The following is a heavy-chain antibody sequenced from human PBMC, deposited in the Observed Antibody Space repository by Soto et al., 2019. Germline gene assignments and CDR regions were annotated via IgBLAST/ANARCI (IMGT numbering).Heavy chain of an antibody. D-gene: IGHD2-21*01. CDR1: GYTFIHYY. V-gene: IGHV1-46*01. CDR2: IKPNGGST. Sequence: QVQLVQSGAEVKKPGASVKISCKASGYTFIHYYIHWVRQAPGQGLEWMAIIKPNGGSTNYAQKLQGRVTVTSDTPTTTVSMELNSLESDDTAVYFCARSLLQGDFWGQGTLVTVSS. CDR3: ARSLLQGDF. J-gene: IGHJ4*02.